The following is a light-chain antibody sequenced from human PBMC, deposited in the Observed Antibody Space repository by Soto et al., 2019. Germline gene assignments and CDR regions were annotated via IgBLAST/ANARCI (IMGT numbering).Light chain of an antibody. Sequence: EKVMTQSPATLSVSPGERATLSCRASQGISSDLAWYQQKPGQAPRLLIYGASTRAAGIPDRFSGSGSGTDFTLTITRLEPEDSAVYFCQQYTGPPTTFGQGTRLEIK. CDR3: QQYTGPPTT. V-gene: IGKV3D-15*01. CDR2: GAS. CDR1: QGISSD. J-gene: IGKJ5*01.